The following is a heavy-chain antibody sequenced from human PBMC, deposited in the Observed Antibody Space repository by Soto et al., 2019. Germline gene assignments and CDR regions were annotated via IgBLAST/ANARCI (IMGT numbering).Heavy chain of an antibody. V-gene: IGHV4-59*12. CDR2: IYDNGIT. J-gene: IGHJ4*02. CDR3: ARTYDSNGYANEFDS. CDR1: GRSITSYY. Sequence: QVVLQESGPGLVKPSETLSLTCSVSGRSITSYYWSWVRQPPGKGLEWIGYIYDNGITSQNPSLTSRVTMSAATSQNQFSLKLTSVTGADTAGYFCARTYDSNGYANEFDSWGQGILVTVTS. D-gene: IGHD3-22*01.